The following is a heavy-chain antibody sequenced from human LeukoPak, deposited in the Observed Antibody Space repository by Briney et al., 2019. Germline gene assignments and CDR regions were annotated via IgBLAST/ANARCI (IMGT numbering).Heavy chain of an antibody. V-gene: IGHV3-30*18. CDR1: GFTFSSYG. J-gene: IGHJ4*02. CDR3: AKRRGATSGTDFDY. Sequence: GGSLRLSCAASGFTFSSYGMHWVRQAPGKGLEWVAVISYDGSNKYYADSVKGRFTISRDNSKNTLYLQMNSLRAEDTAVYHCAKRRGATSGTDFDYWGQGTLVTVSS. CDR2: ISYDGSNK. D-gene: IGHD3-10*01.